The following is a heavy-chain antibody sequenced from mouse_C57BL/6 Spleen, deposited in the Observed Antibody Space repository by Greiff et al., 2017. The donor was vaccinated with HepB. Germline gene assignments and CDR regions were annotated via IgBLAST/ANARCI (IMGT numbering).Heavy chain of an antibody. D-gene: IGHD1-1*01. V-gene: IGHV5-9*01. CDR2: ISGGGGNT. Sequence: EVQGVESGGGLVKPGGSLKLSCAASGFTFSSYTMSWVRQTPEKRLEWVATISGGGGNTYYPDSVKGRFTISRDNAKNTLYLQMSSLRSEDTALYYCARHGSRGAWFAYWGQGTLVTVSA. J-gene: IGHJ3*01. CDR3: ARHGSRGAWFAY. CDR1: GFTFSSYT.